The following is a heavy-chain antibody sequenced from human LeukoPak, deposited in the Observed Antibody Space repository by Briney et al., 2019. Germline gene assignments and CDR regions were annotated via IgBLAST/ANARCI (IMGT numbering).Heavy chain of an antibody. Sequence: GGSLRLSCAASGFTFSDYYMSWIRQAPGKGLEWVSYISSSGNTIYYADSVKGRFTISRDNAKNSLYLQMNSLRAEDTAVYYRARTIYLRPPDYWGQGTLVTVSS. CDR1: GFTFSDYY. D-gene: IGHD5-12*01. V-gene: IGHV3-11*01. CDR2: ISSSGNTI. J-gene: IGHJ4*02. CDR3: ARTIYLRPPDY.